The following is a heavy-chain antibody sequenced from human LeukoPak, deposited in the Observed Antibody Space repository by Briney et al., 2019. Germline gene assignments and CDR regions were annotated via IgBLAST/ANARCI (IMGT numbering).Heavy chain of an antibody. CDR2: IYPGDSDT. V-gene: IGHV5-51*01. CDR1: GYSFTSYW. J-gene: IGHJ4*02. Sequence: GESLKISCKGSGYSFTSYWIGWVRQMPGKGLEWMGIIYPGDSDTRYSPSFQGQVTISADKSISTAYLQWSSLKASDTAMYYCARQSVSKVAGQNFDYWGQGTLVTVSS. CDR3: ARQSVSKVAGQNFDY. D-gene: IGHD6-19*01.